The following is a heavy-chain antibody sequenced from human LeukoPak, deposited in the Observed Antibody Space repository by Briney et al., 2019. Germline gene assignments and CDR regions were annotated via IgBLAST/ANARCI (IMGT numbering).Heavy chain of an antibody. Sequence: GGSLRLSCVASGFTFSDYYMSWIRQAPGKGLEWFSYIGTRVNTIYYADSVKGRFTISRDNAKKSLYLQMNSLRAEDTALYYCAKVRGDYDAFDIWGQGTMVTVSS. V-gene: IGHV3-11*01. CDR3: AKVRGDYDAFDI. CDR2: IGTRVNTI. J-gene: IGHJ3*02. D-gene: IGHD4-17*01. CDR1: GFTFSDYY.